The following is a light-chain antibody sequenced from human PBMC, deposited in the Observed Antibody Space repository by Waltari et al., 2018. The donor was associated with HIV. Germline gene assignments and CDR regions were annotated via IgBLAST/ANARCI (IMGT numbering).Light chain of an antibody. Sequence: EIVLTQSPGTLSLSPGERATLSCRASQNVSNSYLAWYQQKPGQAPRLLIYGASTRATGIPDRFSASGSGTDFTLTISGLEPEDSAVFYCQQYGSSPLTFGGGTKVEIK. CDR1: QNVSNSY. V-gene: IGKV3-20*01. CDR2: GAS. CDR3: QQYGSSPLT. J-gene: IGKJ4*01.